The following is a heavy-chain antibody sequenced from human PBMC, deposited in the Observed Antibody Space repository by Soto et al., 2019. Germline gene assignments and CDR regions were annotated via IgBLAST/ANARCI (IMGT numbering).Heavy chain of an antibody. V-gene: IGHV3-53*01. CDR3: ARDHNMVRGVRSFYGMDV. D-gene: IGHD3-10*01. CDR2: IYSGGST. CDR1: GFTVSSNY. Sequence: GGSLRLSCAASGFTVSSNYMSWVRQAPGKGLEWVSVIYSGGSTYYADSVKGRFTISRDNPKNTLYLQMNSLRAEDTAVYYCARDHNMVRGVRSFYGMDVWGQGTTVTVSS. J-gene: IGHJ6*02.